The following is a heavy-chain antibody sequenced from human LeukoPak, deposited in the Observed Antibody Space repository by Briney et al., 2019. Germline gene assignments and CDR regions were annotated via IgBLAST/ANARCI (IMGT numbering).Heavy chain of an antibody. CDR1: GGSISSYY. V-gene: IGHV4-59*01. CDR3: ARSGYVFWFDP. Sequence: SETLSLTCTVSGGSISSYYWSWIRQPPGKGLELIGYIYYSGSTNYNPSLKSRVTISVDTSKNQFSLKLSSVTAADTAVYYCARSGYVFWFDPWGQGTLVTVSS. D-gene: IGHD5-12*01. J-gene: IGHJ5*02. CDR2: IYYSGST.